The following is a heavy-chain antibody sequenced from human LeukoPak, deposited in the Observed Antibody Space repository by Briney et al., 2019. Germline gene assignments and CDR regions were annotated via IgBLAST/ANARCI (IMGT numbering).Heavy chain of an antibody. CDR3: ARQGFDFWSGRYYYYYYMDV. V-gene: IGHV5-51*01. J-gene: IGHJ6*03. D-gene: IGHD3-3*01. CDR1: GYSFTSYW. Sequence: GESLKISCKGSGYSFTSYWIGWVRQMPGKGLEWMGIIYPGDSDTRYSPSFQGQVTISADKSISTAYLQWSSLKASDTDMYYCARQGFDFWSGRYYYYYYMDVWGKGTTVTVSS. CDR2: IYPGDSDT.